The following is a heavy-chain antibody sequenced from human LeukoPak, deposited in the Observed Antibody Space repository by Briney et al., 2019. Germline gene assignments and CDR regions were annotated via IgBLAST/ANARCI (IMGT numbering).Heavy chain of an antibody. CDR2: MYYSGNT. D-gene: IGHD2-15*01. Sequence: SETLSLTCTVSGGSISSGYYWWGWIRQPPGKGLDWIGSMYYSGNTHYNPSLQSRVTVSVDTSKNQFSLKLTSVTAADTAVYYCVRQRGVGSWSFDYWGQGNLVTVSS. V-gene: IGHV4-39*01. CDR3: VRQRGVGSWSFDY. J-gene: IGHJ4*02. CDR1: GGSISSGYYW.